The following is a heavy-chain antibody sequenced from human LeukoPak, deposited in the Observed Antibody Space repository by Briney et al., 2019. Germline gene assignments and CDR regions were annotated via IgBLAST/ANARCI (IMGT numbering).Heavy chain of an antibody. D-gene: IGHD6-13*01. Sequence: PGGSLRLSCAASGFIFSDFYMGWIRQAPGKGLEWVSYISISGTTTIYADSVKGRFTISRDDARNSLYLQMNSLRAEDTAVYYCAKDILAAGLFFDYWGQGTLVTVSS. V-gene: IGHV3-11*01. J-gene: IGHJ4*02. CDR2: ISISGTTT. CDR1: GFIFSDFY. CDR3: AKDILAAGLFFDY.